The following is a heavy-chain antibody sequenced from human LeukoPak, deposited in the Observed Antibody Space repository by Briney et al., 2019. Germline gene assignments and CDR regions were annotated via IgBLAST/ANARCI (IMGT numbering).Heavy chain of an antibody. V-gene: IGHV1-46*01. J-gene: IGHJ4*02. CDR2: INPSGGST. CDR3: ARDSELEMATNIGYY. D-gene: IGHD5-24*01. Sequence: ASVKVSCKASGYTFTSYYMHWVRQAPGQGLEWLGIINPSGGSTNYAQKFQGRVTITADESTSTAYMELSSLRTEDTAVYYCARDSELEMATNIGYYWGQGTLVTVSS. CDR1: GYTFTSYY.